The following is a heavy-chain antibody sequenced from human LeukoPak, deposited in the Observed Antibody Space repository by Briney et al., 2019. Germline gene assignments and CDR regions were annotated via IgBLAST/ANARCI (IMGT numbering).Heavy chain of an antibody. V-gene: IGHV5-51*01. CDR3: ARRSAAQGYDFWSGYYTY. D-gene: IGHD3-3*01. CDR2: IYPGDSDT. J-gene: IGHJ4*02. Sequence: GESLKISCKGSGYSFASYWIGWVRQMPGKGLEWMGIIYPGDSDTRYSPSFQGQVTISADKSISTAYLQWSSLKASDTAMYYCARRSAAQGYDFWSGYYTYWGQGTLVTVSS. CDR1: GYSFASYW.